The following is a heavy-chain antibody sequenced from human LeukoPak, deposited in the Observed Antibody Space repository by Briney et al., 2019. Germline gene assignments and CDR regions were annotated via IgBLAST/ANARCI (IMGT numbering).Heavy chain of an antibody. V-gene: IGHV3-48*02. CDR2: ISSSSTI. CDR1: GFTFSSYS. CDR3: ARDGATWYFDL. Sequence: GGSLRLSCAASGFTFSSYSMNWVRQAPGKGLEWVSYISSSSTIYYADSVKGRFTISRDNAKNSLYLQMNSLRDEDTAVYYCARDGATWYFDLWGRGTLVTVSS. J-gene: IGHJ2*01.